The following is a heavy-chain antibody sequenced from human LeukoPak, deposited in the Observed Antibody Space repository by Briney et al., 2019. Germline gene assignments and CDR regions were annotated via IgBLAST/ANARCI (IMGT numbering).Heavy chain of an antibody. J-gene: IGHJ4*02. V-gene: IGHV3-23*01. CDR3: AKSPTILVLDY. CDR1: GFTFSSYA. CDR2: ISGSGGTT. D-gene: IGHD3-22*01. Sequence: GGPLRLSCAPSGFTFSSYAMSWVRQAPGKGLDWISAISGSGGTTYYADSVKGRFTISRDSSKNTLYLQMNSLRAEDTAVYYCAKSPTILVLDYWGQGNLVTVSS.